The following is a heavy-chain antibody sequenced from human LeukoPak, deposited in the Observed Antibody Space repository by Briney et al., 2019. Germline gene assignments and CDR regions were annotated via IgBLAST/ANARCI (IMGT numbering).Heavy chain of an antibody. CDR3: AKDFHGDFPYFFDY. J-gene: IGHJ4*02. V-gene: IGHV3-23*01. CDR2: ISASGGTT. CDR1: GFTPSDYY. Sequence: SGGSLRLSCAASGFTPSDYYMNWIRQAPGKGLEWVSSISASGGTTYYADSVKGRFTISRDNSKNTFNLQMNSLRAEDTALYYCAKDFHGDFPYFFDYWGQGTLVTVSS.